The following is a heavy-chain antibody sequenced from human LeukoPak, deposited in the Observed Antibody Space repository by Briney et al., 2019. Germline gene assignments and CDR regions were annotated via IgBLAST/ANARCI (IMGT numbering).Heavy chain of an antibody. CDR3: ARGAGSYPFFDY. V-gene: IGHV3-48*03. CDR2: ISNSGNTI. J-gene: IGHJ4*02. CDR1: GFTFGIYE. D-gene: IGHD1-26*01. Sequence: GGSLRLSCAASGFTFGIYEMNWVRQAPGKGTEWISYISNSGNTIYYGDSVKGRFTISGDNAKNSLYLQMNSPRAEDTAIYYCARGAGSYPFFDYWGQGTLVTVSS.